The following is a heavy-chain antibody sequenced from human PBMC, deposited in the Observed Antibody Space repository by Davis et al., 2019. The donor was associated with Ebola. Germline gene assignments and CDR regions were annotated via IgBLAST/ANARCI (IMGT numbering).Heavy chain of an antibody. CDR1: GFTFSDYY. Sequence: GESLKISCAASGFTFSDYYMSWIRQAPGKGLEWVSGISGSGGSTFYADSVKGRFTISRDNSKNTLYLQMNSLRAEDTAVYYCAKDDYYYYMDVWGKGTTVTVSS. CDR3: AKDDYYYYMDV. J-gene: IGHJ6*03. CDR2: ISGSGGST. V-gene: IGHV3-23*01.